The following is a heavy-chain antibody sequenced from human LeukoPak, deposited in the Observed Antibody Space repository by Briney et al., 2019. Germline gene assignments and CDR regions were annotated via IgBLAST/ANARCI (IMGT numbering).Heavy chain of an antibody. CDR2: ISWNSGSI. Sequence: PGGSLRLSCAASGFTFDDYAMHWVRQAPGKGLEWVSGISWNSGSIGYADSVKGRFTISRDNAKNSLYLQMNSLRAEDTAVYYCARAVVITSFDYWGQGTLVTVSS. CDR3: ARAVVITSFDY. J-gene: IGHJ4*02. D-gene: IGHD3-22*01. V-gene: IGHV3-9*01. CDR1: GFTFDDYA.